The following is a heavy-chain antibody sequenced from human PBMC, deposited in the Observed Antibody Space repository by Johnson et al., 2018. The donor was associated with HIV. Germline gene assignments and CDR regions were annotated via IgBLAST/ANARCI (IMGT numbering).Heavy chain of an antibody. J-gene: IGHJ3*02. CDR2: IKSRTDGGTT. V-gene: IGHV3-15*01. Sequence: LVKPGGSLRLSCAASGFTFSNAWMSWVRQAPGKGLEWVGHIKSRTDGGTTDYAAPVKGRFTIARDDSKNTLYLQMNSLKTEDTAVYYCTTVDCGGIIHDASDIWGRGTMVTVSS. D-gene: IGHD2-21*01. CDR1: GFTFSNAW. CDR3: TTVDCGGIIHDASDI.